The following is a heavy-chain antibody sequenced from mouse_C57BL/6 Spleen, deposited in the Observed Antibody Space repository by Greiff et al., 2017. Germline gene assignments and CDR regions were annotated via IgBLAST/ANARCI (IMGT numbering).Heavy chain of an antibody. CDR2: IYPGDGDT. CDR3: APIYYDYDDAEDFDY. J-gene: IGHJ2*01. D-gene: IGHD2-4*01. CDR1: GYAFSSYW. V-gene: IGHV1-80*01. Sequence: QVQLQQSGAELVKPGASVKISCKASGYAFSSYWMNWVKQRPGKGLEWIGQIYPGDGDTNYNGKFKGKATLTADKSSSTAYMQLSSLTSEDSAVYFCAPIYYDYDDAEDFDYWGQGTTLTVSS.